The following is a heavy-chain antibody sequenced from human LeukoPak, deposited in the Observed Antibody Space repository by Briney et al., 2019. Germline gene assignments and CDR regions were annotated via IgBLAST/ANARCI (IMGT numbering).Heavy chain of an antibody. D-gene: IGHD2-15*01. V-gene: IGHV1-18*01. CDR1: GYTFTSYG. CDR3: ARDRLGYCSGGSCYSGWDY. Sequence: ASVKVSCKASGYTFTSYGISWVRQAPGQGLEWMGWISAYNGNTNYAQKLQGRVTMTTDTSTSTAYMELRSLRSDDTAVYYCARDRLGYCSGGSCYSGWDYWGQGTLVTVSS. J-gene: IGHJ4*02. CDR2: ISAYNGNT.